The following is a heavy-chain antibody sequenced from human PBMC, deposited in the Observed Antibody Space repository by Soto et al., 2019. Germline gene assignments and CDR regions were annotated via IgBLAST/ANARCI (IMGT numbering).Heavy chain of an antibody. Sequence: GSLRLSCAASGFICSSYDMSWVRQAPGKGLEWVSTILVDGRTFYVDSVKGRFTISRDSSQNTVFLQVNSLTAGDTALYYCAKATATGGGAFDICGQGTMVT. CDR3: AKATATGGGAFDI. D-gene: IGHD2-8*02. J-gene: IGHJ3*02. CDR2: ILVDGRT. CDR1: GFICSSYD. V-gene: IGHV3-23*01.